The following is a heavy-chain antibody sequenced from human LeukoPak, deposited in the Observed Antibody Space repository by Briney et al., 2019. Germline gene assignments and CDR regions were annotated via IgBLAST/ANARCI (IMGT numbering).Heavy chain of an antibody. CDR1: EDTCGDYD. V-gene: IGHV3-23*01. CDR2: ISGSGGST. D-gene: IGHD1/OR15-1a*01. Sequence: GPTLRLSWETTEDTCGDYDRRWRRQPPDKGLEWVSAISGSGGSTYYADSVKGRLTISSDNSKNTLYLQMNSLRAEDTALYYCAPPCNYGTFDPWGQGTLVTVSS. J-gene: IGHJ5*02. CDR3: APPCNYGTFDP.